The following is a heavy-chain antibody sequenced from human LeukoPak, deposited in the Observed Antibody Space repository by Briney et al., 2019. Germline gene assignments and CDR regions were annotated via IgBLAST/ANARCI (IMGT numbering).Heavy chain of an antibody. CDR3: ARERGRSYGSVPYYYFYMDV. V-gene: IGHV4-34*01. D-gene: IGHD5-18*01. Sequence: SETLSLTCGVYGGTFSGYYWSWIRQPPGKGLEWIGEINDSGSTNYNPSLKSRVTISVDTSQNQFSLKLSSVTAADTAVYYCARERGRSYGSVPYYYFYMDVWGKGTTVTVSS. CDR1: GGTFSGYY. CDR2: INDSGST. J-gene: IGHJ6*03.